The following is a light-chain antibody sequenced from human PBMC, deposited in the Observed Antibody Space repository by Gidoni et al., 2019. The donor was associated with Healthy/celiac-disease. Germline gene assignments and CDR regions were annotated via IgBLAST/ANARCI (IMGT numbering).Light chain of an antibody. CDR2: AAS. V-gene: IGKV1-39*01. J-gene: IGKJ2*01. CDR3: QQSYSTPPVT. CDR1: QSISSY. Sequence: DIQMTQSPSSLSASVGDRVTITCRASQSISSYFNWYQQKPGKAPKLLIYAASSLQSGVPSRFSSSGSGTDFTLTISSLQPEDFATYYCQQSYSTPPVTFGQGTKLEIK.